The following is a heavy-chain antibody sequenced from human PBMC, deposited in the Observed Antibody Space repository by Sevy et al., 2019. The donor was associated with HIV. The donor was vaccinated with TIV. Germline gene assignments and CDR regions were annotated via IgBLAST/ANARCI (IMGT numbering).Heavy chain of an antibody. CDR1: GFTFSDHY. D-gene: IGHD6-13*01. V-gene: IGHV3-72*01. Sequence: GGSLRLSCAASGFTFSDHYMEWVRQAPGKELEWVGRTRNKADSYTTEYAASVKGRFTISRDDSKNSLYLQMNSLKTEDTAVYYCATHAGFAAAGRVFDYWGQGTLVTVSS. J-gene: IGHJ4*02. CDR3: ATHAGFAAAGRVFDY. CDR2: TRNKADSYTT.